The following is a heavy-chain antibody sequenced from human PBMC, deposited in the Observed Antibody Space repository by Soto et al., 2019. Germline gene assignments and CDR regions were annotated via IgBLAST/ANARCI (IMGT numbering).Heavy chain of an antibody. J-gene: IGHJ5*02. CDR3: ARVGRRGSSVLGWFDP. CDR2: IYYSGST. Sequence: SETLSLTCTVSGGSISSYYWSWIRQPPGKGLEWIGYIYYSGSTNYNPSLKSRVTISVDTSKNQFSLKLSSVTAADTAVYYCARVGRRGSSVLGWFDPWGQGTLVTVSS. CDR1: GGSISSYY. D-gene: IGHD2-15*01. V-gene: IGHV4-59*01.